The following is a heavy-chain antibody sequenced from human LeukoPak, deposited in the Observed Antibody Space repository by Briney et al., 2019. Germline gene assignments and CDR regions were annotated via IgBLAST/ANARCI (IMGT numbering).Heavy chain of an antibody. CDR3: ARVTVSPGVDY. Sequence: GGSLRLSCAVSGFTFSNYEMNWVRQAPGKGLEWVSYISSTGNTIYYADSVKGRFTISRDNAKNSLYLQMNSLRAEDTAFYYCARVTVSPGVDYWGQGTLVTVSS. CDR2: ISSTGNTI. V-gene: IGHV3-48*03. J-gene: IGHJ4*02. CDR1: GFTFSNYE. D-gene: IGHD4-11*01.